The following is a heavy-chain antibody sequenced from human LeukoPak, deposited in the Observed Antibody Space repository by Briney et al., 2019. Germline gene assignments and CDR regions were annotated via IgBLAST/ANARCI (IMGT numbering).Heavy chain of an antibody. Sequence: PGGSLRLSCAASGFTFGNYAMSWVRQAPGKGLEWVSAISGSGGNTYYADSVKGRFTISRDNSKNTLYLQMNSLRAEDTAVYYCAKGDILTAATDYWGQGTLVTVSS. J-gene: IGHJ4*02. CDR3: AKGDILTAATDY. D-gene: IGHD3-9*01. V-gene: IGHV3-23*01. CDR2: ISGSGGNT. CDR1: GFTFGNYA.